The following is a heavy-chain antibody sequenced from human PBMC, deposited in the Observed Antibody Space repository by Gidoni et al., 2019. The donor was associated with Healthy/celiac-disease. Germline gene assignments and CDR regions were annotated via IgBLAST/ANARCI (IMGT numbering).Heavy chain of an antibody. D-gene: IGHD3-16*01. CDR3: ARLRDGDNWGYYYYGMDV. Sequence: QVQLQESRPGLVNPSETLSLTCPDSGRSIRIYYWSWIRQPPGKGLEWIGYIYYSWSTNYNPYHKSQVTISGDTSKNQFSLKLGSVTAADTAVYYCARLRDGDNWGYYYYGMDVWGQGTTVTVSS. J-gene: IGHJ6*02. CDR1: GRSIRIYY. CDR2: IYYSWST. V-gene: IGHV4-59*08.